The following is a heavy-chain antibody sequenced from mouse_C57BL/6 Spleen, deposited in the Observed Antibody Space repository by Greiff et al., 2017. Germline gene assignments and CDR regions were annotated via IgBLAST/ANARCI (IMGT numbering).Heavy chain of an antibody. CDR2: IDPETGGT. CDR1: GYTFTDYE. D-gene: IGHD1-1*01. V-gene: IGHV1-15*01. Sequence: QVHVKQSGAELVRPGASVTLSCKASGYTFTDYEMHWVKQTPVHGLEWIGAIDPETGGTAYNQKFKGKAILTADKSSSTAYMELRSLTSEDSAVYYCILGDYWGQGTTLTVSS. J-gene: IGHJ2*01. CDR3: ILGDY.